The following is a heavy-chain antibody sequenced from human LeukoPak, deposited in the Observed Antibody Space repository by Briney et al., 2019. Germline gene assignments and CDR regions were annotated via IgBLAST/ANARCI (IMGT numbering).Heavy chain of an antibody. V-gene: IGHV3-7*01. CDR2: IKQDGSEK. CDR1: GFTFSDYY. J-gene: IGHJ5*02. CDR3: ARDLGYSNYGSENWFDP. D-gene: IGHD4-11*01. Sequence: GGSLRLSCAASGFTFSDYYMSWVRQAPGKGLEWVANIKQDGSEKYYVDSVKGRFTISRDNAKNSLYLQMNSLRAEDTAVYYCARDLGYSNYGSENWFDPWGQGTLVTVSS.